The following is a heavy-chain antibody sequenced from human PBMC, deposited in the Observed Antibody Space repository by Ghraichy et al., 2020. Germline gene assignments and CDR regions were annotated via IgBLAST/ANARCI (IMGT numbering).Heavy chain of an antibody. V-gene: IGHV4-34*01. CDR1: GGSFSGYY. J-gene: IGHJ4*02. CDR3: ARGRGVRGVMSGLFWFDY. Sequence: SQTLSLTCAVYGGSFSGYYWSWIRQPPGKGLEWIGEINHSGSTNYNPSLKSRVTISVDTSKNQFSLKLSSVTAADTAVYYCARGRGVRGVMSGLFWFDYWGQGTLVTVSS. CDR2: INHSGST. D-gene: IGHD3-10*01.